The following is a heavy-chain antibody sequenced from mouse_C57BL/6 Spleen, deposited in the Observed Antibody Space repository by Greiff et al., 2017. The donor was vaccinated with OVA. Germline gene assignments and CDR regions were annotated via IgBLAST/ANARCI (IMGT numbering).Heavy chain of an antibody. CDR3: ARGDSSGPYAMDY. J-gene: IGHJ4*01. CDR1: GYAFSSYW. Sequence: QVQLQQSGAELVKPGASVKISCKASGYAFSSYWMNWVKQRPGKGLEWIGQIYPGDGDTNYNGKFKGKATLTADKSSSTAYMQLSSLTSEDSAVYFCARGDSSGPYAMDYWGQGTSVTVSS. CDR2: IYPGDGDT. V-gene: IGHV1-80*01. D-gene: IGHD3-2*02.